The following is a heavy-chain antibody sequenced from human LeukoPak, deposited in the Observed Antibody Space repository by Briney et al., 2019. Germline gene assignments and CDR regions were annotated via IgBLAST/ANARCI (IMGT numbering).Heavy chain of an antibody. CDR1: GGTFSSYA. CDR3: ARDRRGGIAAAVNWFDP. J-gene: IGHJ5*02. Sequence: ASVKVSCKASGGTFSSYAISWVRQAPGQGLEWMGGIIPIFGTANYAQKFQGRVTITADESTSTAYMELSRLRSDDTAVYYCARDRRGGIAAAVNWFDPWGQGTLVTVSS. CDR2: IIPIFGTA. D-gene: IGHD6-13*01. V-gene: IGHV1-69*13.